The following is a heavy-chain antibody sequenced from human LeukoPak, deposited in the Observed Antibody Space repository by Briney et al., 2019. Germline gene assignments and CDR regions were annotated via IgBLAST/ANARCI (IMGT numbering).Heavy chain of an antibody. CDR1: GYTFTSYG. CDR2: ISAYNGNT. J-gene: IGHJ4*02. Sequence: XSVKVSCKASGYTFTSYGISWVRQAPGQGLEWMGWISAYNGNTNYAQKLQGRVTMTTDTSTSTAYMELRGLRSDDTAVYYCASAYYDSSGYYQIDYWGQGTLVTVSS. CDR3: ASAYYDSSGYYQIDY. D-gene: IGHD3-22*01. V-gene: IGHV1-18*01.